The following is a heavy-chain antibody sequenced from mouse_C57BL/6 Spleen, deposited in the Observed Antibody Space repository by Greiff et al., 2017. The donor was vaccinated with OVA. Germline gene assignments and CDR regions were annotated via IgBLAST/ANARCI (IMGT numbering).Heavy chain of an antibody. CDR2: LYPGDGDT. CDR1: GYAFSSYW. CDR3: ARGGYDYDEGYYFDY. V-gene: IGHV1-80*01. Sequence: QVQLKESGAELVKPGASVKISCKASGYAFSSYWMNWVKQRPGKGLEWIGQLYPGDGDTNYNGKFKGKATLTADKSSSTAYMQLSSLTSEDSAVYFCARGGYDYDEGYYFDYWGQGTTLTVSS. J-gene: IGHJ2*01. D-gene: IGHD2-4*01.